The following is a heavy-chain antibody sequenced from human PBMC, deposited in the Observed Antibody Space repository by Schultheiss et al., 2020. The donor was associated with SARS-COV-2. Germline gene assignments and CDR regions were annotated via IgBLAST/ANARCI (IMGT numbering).Heavy chain of an antibody. CDR2: IKSKTDGGTT. Sequence: GGSLRLSCAASGFTFSNAWMSWVRQAPGKGLEWVGRIKSKTDGGTTDYAAPVKGRFTISRDDSKNTLYLQMNSLRAEDTAVYYCARPLSHGYCSSTSCPPDAFDIWGQGTMVTVSS. CDR1: GFTFSNAW. J-gene: IGHJ3*02. V-gene: IGHV3-15*01. D-gene: IGHD2-2*01. CDR3: ARPLSHGYCSSTSCPPDAFDI.